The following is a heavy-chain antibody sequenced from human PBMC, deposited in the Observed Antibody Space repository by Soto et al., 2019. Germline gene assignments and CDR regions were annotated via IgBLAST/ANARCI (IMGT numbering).Heavy chain of an antibody. CDR3: AKVRPLRDCTCNRCLGAFDI. D-gene: IGHD2-8*01. J-gene: IGHJ3*02. V-gene: IGHV3-23*01. CDR2: ITASGDTT. CDR1: GFTFSSYA. Sequence: PGGSLRLSCPASGFTFSSYAMSWVRQAPGKGLEWDSAITASGDTTYYADSVEGRFTISRDNSKSTMYLQMNSLRAEDTAVYYCAKVRPLRDCTCNRCLGAFDIWGQGTMVTVSS.